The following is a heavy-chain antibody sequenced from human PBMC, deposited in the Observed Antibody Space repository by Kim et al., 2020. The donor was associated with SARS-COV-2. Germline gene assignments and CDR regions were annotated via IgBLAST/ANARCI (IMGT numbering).Heavy chain of an antibody. V-gene: IGHV3-23*01. CDR2: FDAPSGNI. J-gene: IGHJ4*02. CDR3: AKDPGGSTNS. D-gene: IGHD2-15*01. CDR1: GASEFTFTSYD. Sequence: GGSLRLSCAASGASEFTFTSYDMTWVRQAPGKWPEWVSGFDAPSGNIYYADSVKGRFTISRDISRTTLYLQMNSLRTEDTDTYYCAKDPGGSTNSWGQGTLVTVSS.